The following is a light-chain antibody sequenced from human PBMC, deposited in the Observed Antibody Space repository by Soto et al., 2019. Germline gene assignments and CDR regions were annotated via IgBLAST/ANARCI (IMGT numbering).Light chain of an antibody. CDR2: GSS. CDR3: QHYNNWPLT. Sequence: EIVMTQSPAALSLSPGESATLSCRASQSVDSNLAWYQQQPGQAPRLLMYGSSTRATVVPAMFSGSGFGTEFTLTISSLQSEDFAGYFCQHYNNWPLTFGGGTEVGIK. CDR1: QSVDSN. J-gene: IGKJ4*01. V-gene: IGKV3-15*01.